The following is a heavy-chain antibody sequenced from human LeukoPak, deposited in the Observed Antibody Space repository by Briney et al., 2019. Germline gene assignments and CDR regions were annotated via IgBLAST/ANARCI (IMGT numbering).Heavy chain of an antibody. D-gene: IGHD3-9*01. J-gene: IGHJ4*02. Sequence: TGGSLRLSCAASGFTFSSYAMSWVRQAPGKGLEWVSVIYSGGSTYYADSVKGRFTISRDNAKNTLYLQMNSLRAEDTAVYYCARVYLDPFDYWGQGTLVTVSS. V-gene: IGHV3-23*03. CDR2: IYSGGST. CDR3: ARVYLDPFDY. CDR1: GFTFSSYA.